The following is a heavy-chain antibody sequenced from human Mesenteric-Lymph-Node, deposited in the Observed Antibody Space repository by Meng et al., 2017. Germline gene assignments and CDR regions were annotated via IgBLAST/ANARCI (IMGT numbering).Heavy chain of an antibody. CDR2: ISSISSYI. D-gene: IGHD3-10*01. Sequence: DVQLVESGGGLVKTGGFLRLSCATSGFTISRYSMNWVRQVPGKGLEWVSSISSISSYIDYADSVKGRFTISRDNAKNSLYLQMNSLRAEDTAVYYCGRGLIGIRGTDYWGQGTLVTASS. J-gene: IGHJ4*02. V-gene: IGHV3-21*01. CDR3: GRGLIGIRGTDY. CDR1: GFTISRYS.